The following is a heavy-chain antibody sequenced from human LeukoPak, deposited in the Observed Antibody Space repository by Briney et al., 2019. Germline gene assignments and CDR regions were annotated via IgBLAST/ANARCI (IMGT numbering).Heavy chain of an antibody. Sequence: SETLSLTCTVSGGSISSYYWSWIRQPPGKGLEWIGYIYYSGSTNYNPSLKSRVTISVDTSKNQFSLKLSSVTAADTAVYYCARLPHRIAAAGYFDYWGQGTLVTVSS. CDR2: IYYSGST. J-gene: IGHJ4*02. D-gene: IGHD6-13*01. V-gene: IGHV4-59*08. CDR3: ARLPHRIAAAGYFDY. CDR1: GGSISSYY.